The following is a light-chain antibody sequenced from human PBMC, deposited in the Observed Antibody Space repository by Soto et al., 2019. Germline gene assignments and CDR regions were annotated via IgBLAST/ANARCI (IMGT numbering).Light chain of an antibody. CDR3: QSYDSNSVV. Sequence: NFLLTQSHSVSESPGKTVTISCTRSSGSVASDHVQWYQQRPGSAPTTVIYKNDQRPSGVPDRFSGSIDSSSNSASLTISGLKTDDEADYYCQSYDSNSVVFGGGTKLTVL. V-gene: IGLV6-57*04. J-gene: IGLJ2*01. CDR1: SGSVASDH. CDR2: KND.